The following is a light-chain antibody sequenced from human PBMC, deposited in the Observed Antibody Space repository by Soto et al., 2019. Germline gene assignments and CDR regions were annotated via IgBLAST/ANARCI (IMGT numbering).Light chain of an antibody. CDR3: KQALQTQT. CDR1: QXFLHSNGYNY. V-gene: IGKV2-28*01. Sequence: IVMTHSPLSLPFTPCHSASICCTXSQXFLHSNGYNYLDWYLQKPGQSPQLLIYLGSNRASGVPDRFSGSGSGTDFTLKISRVEAEDVGVYYCKQALQTQTFGQGTKVDIK. CDR2: LGS. J-gene: IGKJ1*01.